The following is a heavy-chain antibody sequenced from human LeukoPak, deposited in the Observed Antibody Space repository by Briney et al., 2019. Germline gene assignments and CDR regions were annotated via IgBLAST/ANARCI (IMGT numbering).Heavy chain of an antibody. Sequence: SVKVSCKASGGTFSSYAISWVRQAPGQGLEWMGRIIPILGIANYAQKFQGRVTITADKSTSTAYMELSSLRSEDTAVYYCARGHYDSSGPSDAFDIWGQGTMVTVSS. D-gene: IGHD3-22*01. CDR2: IIPILGIA. V-gene: IGHV1-69*04. J-gene: IGHJ3*02. CDR3: ARGHYDSSGPSDAFDI. CDR1: GGTFSSYA.